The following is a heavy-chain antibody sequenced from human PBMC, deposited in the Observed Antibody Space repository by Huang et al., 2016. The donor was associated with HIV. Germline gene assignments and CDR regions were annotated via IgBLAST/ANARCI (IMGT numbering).Heavy chain of an antibody. V-gene: IGHV3-30*18. D-gene: IGHD5-12*01. CDR3: AKDREDSAYQLDY. J-gene: IGHJ4*02. Sequence: QVQLVESGGGVVQPGRSLRLSCAACGFTFSNYGVHWVRQAPGKGLEWVAAISYDGSYQYYSGAVKGRFTISRDDSQNTLYLQMSSLRAEDTAVYFCAKDREDSAYQLDYWGQGTRVTVSS. CDR2: ISYDGSYQ. CDR1: GFTFSNYG.